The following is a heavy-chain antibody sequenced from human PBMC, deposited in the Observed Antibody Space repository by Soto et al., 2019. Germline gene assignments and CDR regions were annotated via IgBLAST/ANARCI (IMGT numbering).Heavy chain of an antibody. CDR1: GFTFSSYA. CDR2: IPHDGSNK. V-gene: IGHV3-30-3*01. Sequence: QVQLVESGGGVVQPGRSLRLSCAASGFTFSSYAMHWVRQAPGKGLEWVAVIPHDGSNKYDADSVKGRFTISRDNSKNTLYLQMNSLRAEDTAVYYCAREYSDGWTKFDYWGQGTLVTVSS. D-gene: IGHD6-19*01. J-gene: IGHJ4*02. CDR3: AREYSDGWTKFDY.